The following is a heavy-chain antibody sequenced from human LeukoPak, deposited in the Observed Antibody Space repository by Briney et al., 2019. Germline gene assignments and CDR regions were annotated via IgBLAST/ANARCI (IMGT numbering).Heavy chain of an antibody. D-gene: IGHD6-19*01. CDR1: GFTFSGFA. CDR2: IGSDYKT. J-gene: IGHJ5*02. Sequence: GGSLRLSCAASGFTFSGFAMTWVRQAPGKGLEWVSSIGSDYKTHYSESVKGRFAISRDNSKNTLHLQMNSLRAEDTAAFYCARLIGWSRFDPWGQGALVTVSS. CDR3: ARLIGWSRFDP. V-gene: IGHV3-23*01.